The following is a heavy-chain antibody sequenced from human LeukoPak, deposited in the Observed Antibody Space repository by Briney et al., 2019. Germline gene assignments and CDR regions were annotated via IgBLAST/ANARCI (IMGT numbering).Heavy chain of an antibody. CDR1: GFSFSSYA. J-gene: IGHJ4*02. V-gene: IGHV3-30-3*01. CDR3: ARELVVVTTISGHY. CDR2: ISYDGSNK. Sequence: GGSLRLSCAASGFSFSSYAMHWVRQAPGKGLEWVALISYDGSNKYYAASVKGRFTISRDNSKNTLYLQMNSLRAGDTAVYYCARELVVVTTISGHYWGQGTLVTVSS. D-gene: IGHD2-21*02.